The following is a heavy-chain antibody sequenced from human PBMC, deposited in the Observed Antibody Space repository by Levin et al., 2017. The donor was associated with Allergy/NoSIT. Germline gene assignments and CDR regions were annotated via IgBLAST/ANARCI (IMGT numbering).Heavy chain of an antibody. D-gene: IGHD3-3*01. CDR3: AKDLRFLEHELPANRFDP. CDR1: GFIFTNYA. J-gene: IGHJ5*02. CDR2: IVASGDNT. Sequence: PGGSLRLSCAASGFIFTNYAMNWVRQAPGKGLEWVSVIVASGDNTYYADFVTGRFTISRDNSKNTLYLQMNSLRADDTAVYYCAKDLRFLEHELPANRFDPWGQGTLVTVSS. V-gene: IGHV3-23*01.